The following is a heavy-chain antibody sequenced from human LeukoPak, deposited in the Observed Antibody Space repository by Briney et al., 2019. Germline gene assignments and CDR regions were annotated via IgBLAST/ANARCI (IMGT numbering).Heavy chain of an antibody. CDR1: GYTLTELS. D-gene: IGHD1-20*01. Sequence: ASVNVSCKVSGYTLTELSMHWVRQAPGKGLEWMGGFDPEDGETIYAQKFQGRVTMIEDTSTDTAYMELSSLRSEDTAVYYCATSRAWVYKYNWKDLFDYWGQGTLVTVSS. CDR3: ATSRAWVYKYNWKDLFDY. CDR2: FDPEDGET. V-gene: IGHV1-24*01. J-gene: IGHJ4*02.